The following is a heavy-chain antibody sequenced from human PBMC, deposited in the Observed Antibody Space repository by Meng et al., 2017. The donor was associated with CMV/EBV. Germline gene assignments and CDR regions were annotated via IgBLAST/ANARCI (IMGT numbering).Heavy chain of an antibody. J-gene: IGHJ1*01. CDR1: GFTFSNAW. D-gene: IGHD5-12*01. V-gene: IGHV3-15*01. CDR2: IKSKTDGGTP. Sequence: GGSLRLSCAASGFTFSNAWMSWVRQAPGKGLEWVGRIKSKTDGGTPDYAAPVKARFTISRDDSKNTLYLQMNSLKTEDTAVYYCTSPRGHSGYAGSRGFQHWGQGTLVTVSS. CDR3: TSPRGHSGYAGSRGFQH.